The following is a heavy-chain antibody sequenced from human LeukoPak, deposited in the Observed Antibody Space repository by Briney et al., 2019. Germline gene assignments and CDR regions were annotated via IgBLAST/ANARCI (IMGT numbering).Heavy chain of an antibody. CDR1: GFTFSSYA. Sequence: GGSLRLSCAASGFTFSSYAMTWVRQAPGKGLEWVSSISSSSSYIYYADSVKGRFTISRDNAKNSLYLQMNSLRAEDTAVYYCARGGGKAGDGFDYWGQGTLVTVSS. D-gene: IGHD2-21*02. CDR2: ISSSSSYI. V-gene: IGHV3-21*01. J-gene: IGHJ4*02. CDR3: ARGGGKAGDGFDY.